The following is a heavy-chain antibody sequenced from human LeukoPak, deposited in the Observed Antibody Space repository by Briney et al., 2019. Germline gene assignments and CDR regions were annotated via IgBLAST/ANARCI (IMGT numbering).Heavy chain of an antibody. CDR2: VYVMGVT. CDR1: GGSITFGSYY. J-gene: IGHJ5*02. V-gene: IGHV4-61*02. D-gene: IGHD3-16*01. CDR3: ARERGMRELRTWFDP. Sequence: SETLSLTCNVSGGSITFGSYYWNWIRQPAGKTLEWIGRVYVMGVTNYNPSLKSRVTISLDKARNQVSLMLTSVTAADTAVYYCARERGMRELRTWFDPWGQGSLVTVST.